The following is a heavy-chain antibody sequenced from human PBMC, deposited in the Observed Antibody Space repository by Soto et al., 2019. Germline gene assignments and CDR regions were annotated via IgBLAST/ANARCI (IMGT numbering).Heavy chain of an antibody. Sequence: QVQLVQSGAEVKKPGSSVKVSCKASGGTFSNTAFIWVRQAPGQGLEWMGGIIPIFGAPNYAQKFQGRLMISAEDSASKAYMELNTLTSEDTAVYYSATPAEPLDTAMLKGLAHWGQGTLVTVSS. V-gene: IGHV1-69*01. CDR1: GGTFSNTA. CDR3: ATPAEPLDTAMLKGLAH. D-gene: IGHD5-18*01. J-gene: IGHJ4*02. CDR2: IIPIFGAP.